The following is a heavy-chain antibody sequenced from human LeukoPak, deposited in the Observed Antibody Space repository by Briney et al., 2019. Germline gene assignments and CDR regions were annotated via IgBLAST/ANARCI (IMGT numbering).Heavy chain of an antibody. Sequence: ASVKVSCKASGYTFTSYGISWVRQAPGQGLEWMGWISAYNGNTNYAQKLQGRVTMTTDTSTSTAYMELRSLRSDDTAVYYCARGLGSRGYSYGILDYWGQGTLVTVSS. V-gene: IGHV1-18*01. D-gene: IGHD5-18*01. CDR2: ISAYNGNT. J-gene: IGHJ4*02. CDR1: GYTFTSYG. CDR3: ARGLGSRGYSYGILDY.